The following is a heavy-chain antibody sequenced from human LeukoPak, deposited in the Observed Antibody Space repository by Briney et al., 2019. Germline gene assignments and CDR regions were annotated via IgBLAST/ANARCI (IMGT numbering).Heavy chain of an antibody. D-gene: IGHD1-20*01. CDR1: GGTFSSYA. J-gene: IGHJ4*02. CDR2: IIPILGIA. Sequence: SVKVSCKASGGTFSSYAISWVRQAPGQGLEWMGRIIPILGIANYAQKFQGRVTITADKSTSTAYMELSSLRAEDTAVYYCARAEADNFHFDSWGQGTLVTVSS. V-gene: IGHV1-69*04. CDR3: ARAEADNFHFDS.